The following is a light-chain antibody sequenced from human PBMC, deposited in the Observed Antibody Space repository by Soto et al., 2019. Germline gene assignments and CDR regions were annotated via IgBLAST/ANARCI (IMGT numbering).Light chain of an antibody. CDR2: EGS. CDR3: CSYAGSSNV. Sequence: SVLPQPASVSGSPGQSITLSCPGTSSDVGSYNLVSWYQQHPGKAPKLMIYEGSKRPSGVSNRFSGSKSGNTASLTISGLQAEDEADYYCCSYAGSSNVFGTGTKVTVL. V-gene: IGLV2-23*03. J-gene: IGLJ1*01. CDR1: SSDVGSYNL.